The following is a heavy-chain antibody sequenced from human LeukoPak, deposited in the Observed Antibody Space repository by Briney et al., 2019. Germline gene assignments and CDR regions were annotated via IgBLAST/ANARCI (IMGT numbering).Heavy chain of an antibody. CDR1: GFTFGSYW. V-gene: IGHV3-21*01. Sequence: GGSLRLSCAASGFTFGSYWMSWVRQAPGKGLEWVSSISSSSSYIYYADSVKGRFTISRDNAKNSLYLQMNSLRAEDTAVYYCARDRGVSPYFDYWGQGTLVTVSS. CDR2: ISSSSSYI. CDR3: ARDRGVSPYFDY. J-gene: IGHJ4*02.